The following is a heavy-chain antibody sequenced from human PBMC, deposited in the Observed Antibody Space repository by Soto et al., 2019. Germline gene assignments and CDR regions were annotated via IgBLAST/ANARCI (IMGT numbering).Heavy chain of an antibody. D-gene: IGHD3-22*01. CDR3: ARGPPSVYYSSRLSAS. CDR1: GGNFGDHR. CDR2: INHSGST. V-gene: IGHV4-34*01. J-gene: IGHJ1*01. Sequence: SETQRHPSAVDGGNFGDHRCRRIRQHQGKGLEWIGEINHSGSTRYNPSLKSRVTISVDTSKNQFSLKLTSVTAADTAVFFCARGPPSVYYSSRLSASWGKGTLVIV.